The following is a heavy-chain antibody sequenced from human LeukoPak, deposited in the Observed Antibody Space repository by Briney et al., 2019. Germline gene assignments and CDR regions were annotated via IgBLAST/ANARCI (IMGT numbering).Heavy chain of an antibody. D-gene: IGHD3-10*01. Sequence: SETLSLTCAVYGGSFSGYYWSWIRQPPGKGLEWIGEINHSGSTNYNPSLKSRVTISVDTSKNQFSLKLSSVTAADTAVYYCVRGGGSGSYRYYYGMDVWGQGTTVTVSS. CDR3: VRGGGSGSYRYYYGMDV. V-gene: IGHV4-34*01. CDR1: GGSFSGYY. J-gene: IGHJ6*02. CDR2: INHSGST.